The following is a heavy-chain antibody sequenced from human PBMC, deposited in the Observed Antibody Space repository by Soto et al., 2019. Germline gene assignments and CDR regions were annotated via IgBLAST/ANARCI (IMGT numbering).Heavy chain of an antibody. CDR2: ISYDGSNK. J-gene: IGHJ4*02. V-gene: IGHV3-30*18. CDR3: AKEQNYCSGGSCYPDYFDY. CDR1: GFTFSSYG. D-gene: IGHD2-15*01. Sequence: QVQLVESGGGVVQPWRSLRLSCAASGFTFSSYGTHWDRQAPGKGLEWVAVISYDGSNKYYADSVKGRFTISRDKSKNTLYLQMNSLRAEDTAVYYCAKEQNYCSGGSCYPDYFDYWGQGTLVTVSS.